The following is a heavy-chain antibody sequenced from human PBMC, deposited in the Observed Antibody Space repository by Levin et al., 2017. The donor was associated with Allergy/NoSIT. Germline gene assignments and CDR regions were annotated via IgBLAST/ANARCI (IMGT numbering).Heavy chain of an antibody. CDR2: ISNDGTKQ. D-gene: IGHD1-26*01. CDR1: GFTFSTYA. CDR3: ARDRYIVGVIRTGDFDY. J-gene: IGHJ4*02. V-gene: IGHV3-30*04. Sequence: GGSLRLSCAGSGFTFSTYAMQWVRQAPGKGLECVALISNDGTKQYYADSVQGRFTISRDDSKNTVYLEMNSLRAEDTAVYYCARDRYIVGVIRTGDFDYSGQGILVTVSS.